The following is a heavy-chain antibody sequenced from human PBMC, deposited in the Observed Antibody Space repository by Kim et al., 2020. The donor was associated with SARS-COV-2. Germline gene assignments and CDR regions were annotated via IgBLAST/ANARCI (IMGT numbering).Heavy chain of an antibody. CDR2: IRSDESKR. Sequence: GGSLRLSCTASGFTFSPFAMHWVRQAPGKGLEWVAVIRSDESKRYYAESVKDLFTISSDNSKNTLYLQMNSLRAEDTAIYFCARNYGSATMIGDVLGLG. J-gene: IGHJ3*01. CDR3: ARNYGSATMIGDV. V-gene: IGHV3-33*01. CDR1: GFTFSPFA. D-gene: IGHD3-10*01.